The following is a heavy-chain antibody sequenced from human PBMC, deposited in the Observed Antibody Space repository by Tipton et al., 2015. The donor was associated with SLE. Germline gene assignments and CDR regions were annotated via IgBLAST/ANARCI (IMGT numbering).Heavy chain of an antibody. Sequence: TLSLTCIVSRASINDYYWNWIRQPPGKGLEWIGYIHSSGSTKYNPSLQSRVTMSVDTAKNQFSLKLSSVTAADTAVYFCARLSPHQLPGIPYDYHYIGVWGRGTTVTVSS. D-gene: IGHD2-21*02. CDR2: IHSSGST. V-gene: IGHV4-4*08. CDR3: ARLSPHQLPGIPYDYHYIGV. J-gene: IGHJ6*03. CDR1: RASINDYY.